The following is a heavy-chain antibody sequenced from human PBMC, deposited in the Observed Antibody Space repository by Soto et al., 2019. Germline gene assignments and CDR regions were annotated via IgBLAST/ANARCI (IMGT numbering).Heavy chain of an antibody. J-gene: IGHJ4*02. D-gene: IGHD6-19*01. V-gene: IGHV4-34*01. CDR3: ARDPSSGFDY. Sequence: QVQLQQWGAGLLKPSETLSLTCAVYGGSFSGYYWSWIRQPPGKGLEWIGEINHSGSTNYNPSLKSRVTISVDTSKNQFSLKLSSVTAADTAVYYCARDPSSGFDYWGQGTLVTVSS. CDR2: INHSGST. CDR1: GGSFSGYY.